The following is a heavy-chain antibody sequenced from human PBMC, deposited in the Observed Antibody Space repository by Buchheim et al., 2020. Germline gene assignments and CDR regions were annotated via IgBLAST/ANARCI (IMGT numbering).Heavy chain of an antibody. J-gene: IGHJ6*02. CDR3: ARLRFLEWLLFRGYYYGMDV. CDR2: INHSGST. CDR1: GGSFSGYY. D-gene: IGHD3-3*01. Sequence: QVQLQQWGAGLLKPSETLSLTCAVYGGSFSGYYWSWIRQPPGKGLEWIGEINHSGSTNYNPSLKSRVTISVDTSKNQFSLKVSSVTAADTAVYYCARLRFLEWLLFRGYYYGMDVWGQGTT. V-gene: IGHV4-34*01.